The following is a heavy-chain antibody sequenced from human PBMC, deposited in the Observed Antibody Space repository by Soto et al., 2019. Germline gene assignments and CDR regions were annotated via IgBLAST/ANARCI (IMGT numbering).Heavy chain of an antibody. CDR3: ARSVRSGSFPYYYYAMDV. CDR1: GFTFRSYA. J-gene: IGHJ6*02. D-gene: IGHD3-10*01. Sequence: PGGSLRLSCAASGFTFRSYAMNWVRQAPGKGLEWVSVISGSGGSTYYADSVKGRFTISRDNAKNTLDLQMHGLRAEDMAVYYCARSVRSGSFPYYYYAMDVWGQGTTVTVSS. CDR2: ISGSGGST. V-gene: IGHV3-23*01.